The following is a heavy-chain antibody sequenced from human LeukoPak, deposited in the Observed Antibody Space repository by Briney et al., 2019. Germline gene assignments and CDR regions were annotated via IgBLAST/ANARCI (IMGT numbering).Heavy chain of an antibody. CDR2: VDRGGMT. CDR1: GFFISDGSF. J-gene: IGHJ4*02. CDR3: IREDGATPNRD. D-gene: IGHD4/OR15-4a*01. Sequence: PSETLSLTCAVSGFFISDGSFWGWIRQPPGKGPEWIRSVDRGGMTFYLPSLRSRVTISVDTSNNKVSLTLTSVTAADTAVYYCIREDGATPNRDWGQGTLVIVSS. V-gene: IGHV4-38-2*02.